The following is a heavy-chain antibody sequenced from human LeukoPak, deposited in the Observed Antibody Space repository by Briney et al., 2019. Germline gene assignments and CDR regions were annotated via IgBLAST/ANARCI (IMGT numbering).Heavy chain of an antibody. CDR2: INHSGST. CDR3: GRGKAAKWGGWFAEYFQH. V-gene: IGHV4-34*01. CDR1: GGSFSGYY. D-gene: IGHD6-19*01. J-gene: IGHJ1*01. Sequence: SETLSLTCAVYGGSFSGYYWRWNRHPPRKGLEWIGEINHSGSTNYNPSLKRPGTRSVDTSKKQFSLELRSVDAAETAVYFCGRGKAAKWGGWFAEYFQHWGQGTLVTVSS.